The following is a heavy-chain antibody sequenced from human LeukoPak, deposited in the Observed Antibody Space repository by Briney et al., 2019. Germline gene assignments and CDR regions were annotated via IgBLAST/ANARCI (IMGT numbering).Heavy chain of an antibody. J-gene: IGHJ4*02. Sequence: PGGSLRLSCAASGFTFSSYAMSWVRQAPGKGLEWVSAISGSGGSTYYADSVKGRFTIFRDNSKNTLYLQMNSLRAEDTAVYYCAKEPPGIAAAGWVFDYWGQGTLVTVSS. CDR2: ISGSGGST. V-gene: IGHV3-23*01. CDR3: AKEPPGIAAAGWVFDY. CDR1: GFTFSSYA. D-gene: IGHD6-13*01.